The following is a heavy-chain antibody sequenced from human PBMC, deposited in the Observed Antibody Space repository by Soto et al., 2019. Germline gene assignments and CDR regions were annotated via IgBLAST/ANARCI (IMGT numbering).Heavy chain of an antibody. V-gene: IGHV1-69*13. J-gene: IGHJ4*02. Sequence: SVKVSCKASGGTFSSYAISWMRQAPGQGLEWMGGIIPIFGTANYAQKFQGRVTITADESTSTAYMELSSLRSEDTAVYYCARDRYYYDSSGYYLGYWGQGTLVTVSS. CDR2: IIPIFGTA. CDR3: ARDRYYYDSSGYYLGY. CDR1: GGTFSSYA. D-gene: IGHD3-22*01.